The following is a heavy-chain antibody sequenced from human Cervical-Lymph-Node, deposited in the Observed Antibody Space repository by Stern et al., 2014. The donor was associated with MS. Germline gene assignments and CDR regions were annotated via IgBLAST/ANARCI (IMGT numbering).Heavy chain of an antibody. CDR3: ARDGGSSWYDY. Sequence: EVQLVESGGGLVQPGRSLRLSCAASGFTFDDYGMHWVRQAPGKGLEWVSGISWNSGSIGYADSVKGRFTISRDNAKSSLFLQMNSLRPEDTALYYCARDGGSSWYDYWGQGTLVTVSS. V-gene: IGHV3-9*01. D-gene: IGHD6-13*01. CDR2: ISWNSGSI. CDR1: GFTFDDYG. J-gene: IGHJ4*02.